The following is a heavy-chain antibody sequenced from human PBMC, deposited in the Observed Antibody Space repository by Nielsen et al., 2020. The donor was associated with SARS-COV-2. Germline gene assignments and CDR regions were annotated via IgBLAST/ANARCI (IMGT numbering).Heavy chain of an antibody. CDR2: IHPDGSVK. D-gene: IGHD1-1*01. Sequence: GESLKISCAASGFSFRTSWINWVRQGPGKRLEWVANIHPDGSVKRHVDSVMGRFTISRDNARDSLYLQMNNLRAEDTAIYYCLQGGASWGQGTLVTVSS. CDR1: GFSFRTSW. J-gene: IGHJ5*02. V-gene: IGHV3-7*05. CDR3: LQGGAS.